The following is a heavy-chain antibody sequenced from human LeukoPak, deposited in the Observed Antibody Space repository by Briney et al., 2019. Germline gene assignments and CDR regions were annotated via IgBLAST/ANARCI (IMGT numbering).Heavy chain of an antibody. CDR3: ARHITPDAFDI. CDR1: GYSINNYW. J-gene: IGHJ3*02. D-gene: IGHD3-10*01. V-gene: IGHV5-51*01. Sequence: GESLKISCQGSGYSINNYWIGWVRQMPGKGLEWMGIIYPGDSDTRYSPSFQGQVAISADKSISTAYLQWSSLKASDTAMYYCARHITPDAFDIWGQGTMVTVSS. CDR2: IYPGDSDT.